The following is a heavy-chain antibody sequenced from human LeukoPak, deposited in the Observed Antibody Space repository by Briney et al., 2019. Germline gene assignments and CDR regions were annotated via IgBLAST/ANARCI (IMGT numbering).Heavy chain of an antibody. CDR2: LSPGDSDT. D-gene: IGHD6-19*01. Sequence: GESLKISCKASGYTFTTYWIAWVRQMPGKSLEWMGILSPGDSDTRYSPSFQGQVTFSVDKSIATAYLQWSSLEASDTAIYYCARLGGSGWFFDLWGQGTLVTVSS. CDR1: GYTFTTYW. V-gene: IGHV5-51*01. CDR3: ARLGGSGWFFDL. J-gene: IGHJ4*02.